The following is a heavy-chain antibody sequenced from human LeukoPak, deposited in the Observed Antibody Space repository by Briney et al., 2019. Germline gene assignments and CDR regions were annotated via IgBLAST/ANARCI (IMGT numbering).Heavy chain of an antibody. CDR1: GYTFTSYY. CDR2: INPNSGDT. Sequence: RASVKVSCKASGYTFTSYYIHWVRQAPGQGLEWMGIINPNSGDTNYAQKFQGRVTMTRDMSTRTVNMELSSLRSEDTAVYYCAREYTMTYDYWGQGTLVTVSS. D-gene: IGHD4-17*01. V-gene: IGHV1-46*01. J-gene: IGHJ4*02. CDR3: AREYTMTYDY.